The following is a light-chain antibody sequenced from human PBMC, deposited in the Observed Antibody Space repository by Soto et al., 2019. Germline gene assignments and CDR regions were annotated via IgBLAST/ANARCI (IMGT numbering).Light chain of an antibody. CDR1: SSDVGGYNY. CDR2: EVS. V-gene: IGLV2-14*01. Sequence: QSALTQPASVSGSPGQSITISCTGTSSDVGGYNYVSWYQQHPGKAPKLMIYEVSNRPSGVSNRFSGSKSGNTASLTISGLQAEDEADYYCSSYTSSSTPHHVFGSGTKLTVL. J-gene: IGLJ1*01. CDR3: SSYTSSSTPHHV.